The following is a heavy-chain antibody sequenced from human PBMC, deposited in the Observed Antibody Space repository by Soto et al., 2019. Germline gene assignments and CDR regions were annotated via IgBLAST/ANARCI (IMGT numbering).Heavy chain of an antibody. CDR2: IYYSGST. CDR1: GGSISSYY. Sequence: SETLSLTCTVSGGSISSYYWSWIRQPPGKGLEWIGYIYYSGSTNYNPSLKSRVTISVDTSKNQFSLKLSSVTAADTAVYYCARGAGYDFWSGYPYYYYYMDVWGKGTTVT. J-gene: IGHJ6*03. V-gene: IGHV4-59*01. D-gene: IGHD3-3*01. CDR3: ARGAGYDFWSGYPYYYYYMDV.